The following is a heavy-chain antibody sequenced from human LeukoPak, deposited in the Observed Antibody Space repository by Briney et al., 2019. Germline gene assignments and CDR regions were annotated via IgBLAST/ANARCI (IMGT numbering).Heavy chain of an antibody. CDR3: ARAHSGWYRVADSYYFDY. CDR2: IKQDGSEK. V-gene: IGHV3-7*01. D-gene: IGHD6-19*01. CDR1: GFTFSSYW. J-gene: IGHJ4*02. Sequence: GGSLRLSCAASGFTFSSYWMSWVRQAPGKGLEWVANIKQDGSEKYYVDSVKGRFTISRDNAKNSLYLQMNSLRAEDTAVYYCARAHSGWYRVADSYYFDYWGQGTLVTVSS.